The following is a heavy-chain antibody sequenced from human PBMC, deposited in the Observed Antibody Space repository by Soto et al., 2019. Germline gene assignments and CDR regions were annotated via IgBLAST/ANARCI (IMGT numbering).Heavy chain of an antibody. CDR2: INAGNGNT. CDR1: GYTFTSYA. Sequence: ASVKFSCKASGYTFTSYAMHWVRQAPGQRLEWMGWINAGNGNTKYSQKFQGRVTITRDTSASTAYMELSSLRSEDTAVYYCARDPDDWNDDGGNWFDPWGQGTLVTVSS. V-gene: IGHV1-3*01. CDR3: ARDPDDWNDDGGNWFDP. D-gene: IGHD1-1*01. J-gene: IGHJ5*02.